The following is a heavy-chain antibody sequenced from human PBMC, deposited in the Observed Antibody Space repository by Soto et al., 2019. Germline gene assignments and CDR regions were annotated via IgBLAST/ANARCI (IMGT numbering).Heavy chain of an antibody. D-gene: IGHD3-10*01. V-gene: IGHV4-61*01. CDR2: MYYTGVT. Sequence: QVQLQESGPGLVKPSETLSLTCTVSGGSVSSGSFYWSWIRQSPGKGLEWIGYMYYTGVTIYNPSYNRRVTISVDTSKNQFSLKLRYVTAADTAVYYCARDNNFYGSGARHWYFDIWGRGVLVTVSS. J-gene: IGHJ2*01. CDR1: GGSVSSGSFY. CDR3: ARDNNFYGSGARHWYFDI.